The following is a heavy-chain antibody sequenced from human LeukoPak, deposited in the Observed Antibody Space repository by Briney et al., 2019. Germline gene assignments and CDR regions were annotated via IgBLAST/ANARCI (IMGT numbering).Heavy chain of an antibody. CDR1: GESVSNGRHY. CDR3: ATAQWFLDF. D-gene: IGHD3-22*01. Sequence: SETLSLTCTVAGESVSNGRHYWSWIRQSPEKGLEYIGYVRFNGDTSYNPSLKSRVTIPLDTSKNQFSLKLNSATAADTALYYCATAQWFLDFWGQGTLVTVSS. CDR2: VRFNGDT. V-gene: IGHV4-61*01. J-gene: IGHJ4*02.